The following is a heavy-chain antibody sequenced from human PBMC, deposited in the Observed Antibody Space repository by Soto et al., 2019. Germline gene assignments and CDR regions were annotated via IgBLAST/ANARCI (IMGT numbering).Heavy chain of an antibody. J-gene: IGHJ4*02. CDR1: GGSISTDNW. Sequence: QVQVQESGPGLVKPSGTLSLTCVVSGGSISTDNWWSWVRQPPGKGLEWIGEIYHSGRTNYSPALKSRVSISADTSMNQLSLQMTSVTAADTAVYYCARDQDSGWGLDSWGQGILVTVSS. CDR3: ARDQDSGWGLDS. D-gene: IGHD6-19*01. CDR2: IYHSGRT. V-gene: IGHV4-4*02.